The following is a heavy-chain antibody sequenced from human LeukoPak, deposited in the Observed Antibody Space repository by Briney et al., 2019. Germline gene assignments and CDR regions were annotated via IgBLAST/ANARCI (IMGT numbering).Heavy chain of an antibody. CDR2: ISSSSSYI. V-gene: IGHV3-21*01. CDR3: ARGGGYCSSTSCYPLSDY. CDR1: GFPFSSYW. Sequence: GGSLRLSCAASGFPFSSYWMTWVRQAPGKGLEWVSSISSSSSYIYYADSVKGRFTISRDNAKNSLYLQMNSLRAEDTAVYYCARGGGYCSSTSCYPLSDYWGQGTLVTVSS. D-gene: IGHD2-2*01. J-gene: IGHJ4*02.